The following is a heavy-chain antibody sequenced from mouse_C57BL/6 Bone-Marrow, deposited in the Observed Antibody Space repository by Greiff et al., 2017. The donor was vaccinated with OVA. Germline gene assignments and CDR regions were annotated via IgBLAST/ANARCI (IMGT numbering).Heavy chain of an antibody. V-gene: IGHV2-5*01. CDR3: AKQDYSNSYYFDY. D-gene: IGHD2-5*01. CDR1: GFSLTSYG. Sequence: QVQLQQSGPGLVQPSQSLSITCTVSGFSLTSYGVHWVRQSPGKGLEWLGVIWRGGSTDYNAAFMSRLSITKDNSKSQVFFKMNSLQADDTAIYYCAKQDYSNSYYFDYWGQGTTLTVSS. J-gene: IGHJ2*01. CDR2: IWRGGST.